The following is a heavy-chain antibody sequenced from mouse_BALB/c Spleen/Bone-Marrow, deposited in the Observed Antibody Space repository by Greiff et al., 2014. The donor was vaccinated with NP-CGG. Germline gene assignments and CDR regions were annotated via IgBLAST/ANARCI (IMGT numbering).Heavy chain of an antibody. V-gene: IGHV1S132*01. CDR3: ASRDSSGYVPDY. CDR1: GYTFTSYW. Sequence: QVQLQQSGAELVKPGASVKLSCKTSGYTFTSYWIQWVKQRPGQGLGWIGEIFPGTGTTYYNEKFKGKATLTIDTSSSTAYMQLSSLTSEGSAVYFCASRDSSGYVPDYWGQGTTLTVSS. CDR2: IFPGTGTT. J-gene: IGHJ2*01. D-gene: IGHD3-2*01.